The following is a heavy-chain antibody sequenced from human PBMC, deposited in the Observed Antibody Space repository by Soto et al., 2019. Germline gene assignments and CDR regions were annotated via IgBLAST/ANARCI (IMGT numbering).Heavy chain of an antibody. J-gene: IGHJ4*02. D-gene: IGHD2-15*01. Sequence: LRLSFAASGXTFSDYYMSWIRQAPGKGLEWVSYISSSATIIYYADSVKGRFTISRDNAKNSLSLQMNSLRAEDTAVYYCARGGSLSGGYDYWGQGTLVTVSS. CDR2: ISSSATII. CDR1: GXTFSDYY. CDR3: ARGGSLSGGYDY. V-gene: IGHV3-11*01.